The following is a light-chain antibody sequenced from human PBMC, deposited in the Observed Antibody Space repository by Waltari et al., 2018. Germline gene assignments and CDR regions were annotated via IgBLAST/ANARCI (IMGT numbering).Light chain of an antibody. V-gene: IGLV2-11*01. J-gene: IGLJ1*01. CDR2: DVY. CDR3: CSYAGSYTYV. Sequence: QSALTQPRSVSGSPGQSVTISCTGTSSNVGTYKDVSWYQQHPGKAPRLIIYDVYKRPSGVPDRFSGSKSGNTASLTISGLQAEDEADYYCCSYAGSYTYVFGSVTEVTVL. CDR1: SSNVGTYKD.